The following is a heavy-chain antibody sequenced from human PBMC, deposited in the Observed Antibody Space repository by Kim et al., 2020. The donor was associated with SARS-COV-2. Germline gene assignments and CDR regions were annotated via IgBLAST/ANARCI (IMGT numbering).Heavy chain of an antibody. CDR2: ISAYNGNT. J-gene: IGHJ6*02. CDR3: ARDRAGDYVWGSYWSYYGMDV. CDR1: GYTFTSYG. Sequence: ASVKVSCKASGYTFTSYGISWVRQAPGQGLEWMGWISAYNGNTNYAQKLQGRVTMTTDTSTSTAYMELRSLRSDDTAVYYCARDRAGDYVWGSYWSYYGMDVWGQGTTVTVSS. D-gene: IGHD3-16*01. V-gene: IGHV1-18*04.